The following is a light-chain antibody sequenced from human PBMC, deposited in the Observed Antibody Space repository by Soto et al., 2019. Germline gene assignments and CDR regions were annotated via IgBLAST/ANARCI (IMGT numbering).Light chain of an antibody. CDR1: QSVSNNY. CDR3: QPYGSSPPYT. Sequence: EVVLTQSPGTLSLSPRERATLSCRASQSVSNNYLAWYQQKPGQSPKLLIFGSSDRATGIPDRFSGSGSGTDFTLTISSLEPEDFAVYYCQPYGSSPPYTFGQGTKLEIK. CDR2: GSS. J-gene: IGKJ2*01. V-gene: IGKV3-20*01.